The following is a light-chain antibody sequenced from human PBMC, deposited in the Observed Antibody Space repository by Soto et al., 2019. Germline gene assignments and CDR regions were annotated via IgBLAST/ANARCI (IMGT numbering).Light chain of an antibody. J-gene: IGKJ4*01. CDR1: QRVSTN. CDR3: QQYKNWLALT. CDR2: GAS. V-gene: IGKV3-15*01. Sequence: EIAMTQFPATLSVSPGERATLSCRASQRVSTNLAWYQQKPGRAPRLLIYGASTRATGIPARFSGSGSGTEFTLTISSLQSEDSAVYYCQQYKNWLALTFGGGTKVDIK.